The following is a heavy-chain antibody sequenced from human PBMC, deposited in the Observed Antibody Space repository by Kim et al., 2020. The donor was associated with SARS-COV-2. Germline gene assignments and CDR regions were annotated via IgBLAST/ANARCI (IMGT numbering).Heavy chain of an antibody. Sequence: SETLSLTCTVSGDSIRDTYWSWIRQPPGKGLEWIGYIYYTGSTNYNPSLESRVSISVDSSKNLFSLNLRSVTAADTAVYYCARGAYSSSYYESHWYFDLWGRGSLVTVSS. J-gene: IGHJ2*01. CDR3: ARGAYSSSYYESHWYFDL. CDR1: GDSIRDTY. D-gene: IGHD1-26*01. V-gene: IGHV4-59*01. CDR2: IYYTGST.